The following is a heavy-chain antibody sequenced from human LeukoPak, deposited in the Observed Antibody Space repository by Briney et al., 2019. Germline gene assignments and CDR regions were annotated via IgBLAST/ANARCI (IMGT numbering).Heavy chain of an antibody. CDR2: IYTSGST. Sequence: PSETLSLTCTVSGGSISSGSYYWSWIRQPAGKGLEWIGRIYTSGSTNYSPSLKSRVIISVDTSKNQFSLKLSSVTAADTAVYYCARDLGQYYDTSDNWFDPWGQGTLVTVSS. V-gene: IGHV4-61*02. CDR3: ARDLGQYYDTSDNWFDP. CDR1: GGSISSGSYY. J-gene: IGHJ5*02. D-gene: IGHD3-22*01.